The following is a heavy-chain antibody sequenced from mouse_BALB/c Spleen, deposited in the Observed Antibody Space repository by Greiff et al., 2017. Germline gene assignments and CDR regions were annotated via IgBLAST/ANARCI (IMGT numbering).Heavy chain of an antibody. CDR1: GFTFSSYT. Sequence: EVQRVESGGGLVQPGGSLKLSCAASGFTFSSYTMSWVRQTPEKRLEWVAYISNGGGSTYYPDTVKGRFTISRDNAKNTLYLQMSSLKSEDTAMYYCARQRGTYGNYYFDDWGQGTTLTVSS. CDR2: ISNGGGST. V-gene: IGHV5-12-2*01. D-gene: IGHD2-1*01. J-gene: IGHJ2*01. CDR3: ARQRGTYGNYYFDD.